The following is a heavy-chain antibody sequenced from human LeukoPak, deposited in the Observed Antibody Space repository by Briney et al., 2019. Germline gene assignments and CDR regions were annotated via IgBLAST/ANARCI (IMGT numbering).Heavy chain of an antibody. V-gene: IGHV4-59*01. CDR2: IYYSGST. Sequence: PSETLSLTCTVSGGSIGSYYWSCIRQPPGKGLEWIGYIYYSGSTNYNPSLKSRVTISVDTSKNQFSLKLSSVTAADTAVYYCAREPGYDSSGYHYWYFDLWGRGTLVTVSS. CDR3: AREPGYDSSGYHYWYFDL. J-gene: IGHJ2*01. CDR1: GGSIGSYY. D-gene: IGHD3-22*01.